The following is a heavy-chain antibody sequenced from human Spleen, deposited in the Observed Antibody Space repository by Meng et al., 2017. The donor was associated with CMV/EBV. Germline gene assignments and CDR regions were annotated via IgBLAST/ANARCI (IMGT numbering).Heavy chain of an antibody. CDR2: IRYDGSNK. CDR3: AKEGSYYYGSGTAWDYYYYGMDV. CDR1: GFTFSSYG. V-gene: IGHV3-30*02. Sequence: GESLKISCAASGFTFSSYGMHWVRQAPGKGLEWVAFIRYDGSNKYYAASVKGRFTISRDNSKNTLYLQMNSLRAEDTAVYYCAKEGSYYYGSGTAWDYYYYGMDVWGQGTTVTVSS. J-gene: IGHJ6*02. D-gene: IGHD3-10*01.